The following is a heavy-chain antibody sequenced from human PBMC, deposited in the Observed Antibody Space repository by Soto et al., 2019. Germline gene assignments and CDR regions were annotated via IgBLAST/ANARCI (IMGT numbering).Heavy chain of an antibody. V-gene: IGHV4-39*01. CDR2: IYFRGNT. D-gene: IGHD3-9*01. J-gene: IGHJ4*02. Sequence: QLQLQESGPGLVKPSETLSPTCSVSGDSINSDKYYWGWIRQPPGKGLEWIGSIYFRGNTYYNPSLQTRVTISLDKSKSQFSLKLNSVTAADSAVYFCARLEGLATISYYFDFWGQGALVTVSS. CDR1: GDSINSDKYY. CDR3: ARLEGLATISYYFDF.